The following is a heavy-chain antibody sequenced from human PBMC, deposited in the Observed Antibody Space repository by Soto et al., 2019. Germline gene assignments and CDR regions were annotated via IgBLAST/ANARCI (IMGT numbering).Heavy chain of an antibody. CDR1: GGSISSGGYY. V-gene: IGHV4-31*03. CDR2: IYYSRST. CDR3: ARGKEVGAGGGLDY. J-gene: IGHJ4*02. D-gene: IGHD3-16*01. Sequence: QVQLQESGPGLVKPSQTLSLTCTVSGGSISSGGYYWSWIRQHPGKGLEWIGYIYYSRSTYYKSSLKSRVTISVDTSKNQLSLKLSSVTAADTAVYYCARGKEVGAGGGLDYWGQRTLVTVSS.